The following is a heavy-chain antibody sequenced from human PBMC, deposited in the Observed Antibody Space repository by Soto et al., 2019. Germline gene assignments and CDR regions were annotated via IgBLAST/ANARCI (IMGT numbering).Heavy chain of an antibody. CDR3: VTERMEQYQVLPFFEY. J-gene: IGHJ4*02. V-gene: IGHV3-30*03. Sequence: QVQLVESGGGVVQPGRSLRLSCAASGFTFSSHGMHWVRQAPGKGVEWVTVISYDGSNKYYADSVRGRFTISRDNFRKTLYLQMNSLRAEDTAVYYCVTERMEQYQVLPFFEYWGQGTLVTVSS. D-gene: IGHD2-2*01. CDR2: ISYDGSNK. CDR1: GFTFSSHG.